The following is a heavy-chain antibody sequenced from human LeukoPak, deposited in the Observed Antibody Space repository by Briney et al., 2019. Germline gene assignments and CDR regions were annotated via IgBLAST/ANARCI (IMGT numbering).Heavy chain of an antibody. V-gene: IGHV4-30-4*07. D-gene: IGHD1-1*01. CDR1: GGSISSGGYS. J-gene: IGHJ6*03. Sequence: SETLSLTCAVSGGSISSGGYSWSWIRQPPGKGLEWIGYIYYSGSTYYNPSLKSRVTISVDTSKNQFSLKLSSVTAADTAVYYCARDIRTWNDHYYYYYMDVWGKGTTVTVSS. CDR2: IYYSGST. CDR3: ARDIRTWNDHYYYYYMDV.